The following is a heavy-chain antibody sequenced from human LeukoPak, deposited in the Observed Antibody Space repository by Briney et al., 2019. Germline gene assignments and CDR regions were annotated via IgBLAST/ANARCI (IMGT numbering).Heavy chain of an antibody. J-gene: IGHJ4*02. CDR1: GFTFTNAW. Sequence: GGSLRLSCVASGFTFTNAWMAWVRQAPGKGLEWVARIKSKTDGGSTDYAAPMKGRFTISRDDLQPIVYLQMNSLKIEDTATYYCSTDDYGLWGQGTLVTVSS. V-gene: IGHV3-15*01. CDR2: IKSKTDGGST. CDR3: STDDYGL. D-gene: IGHD4-17*01.